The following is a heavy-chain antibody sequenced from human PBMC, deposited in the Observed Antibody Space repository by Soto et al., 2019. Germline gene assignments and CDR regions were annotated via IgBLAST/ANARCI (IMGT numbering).Heavy chain of an antibody. J-gene: IGHJ6*02. V-gene: IGHV3-7*01. Sequence: EVQLVESGGGLVQPGGSLRLSCAASGFTFSSYWMSWVRQAPGKGLEWVANIKQDGSEKYYVDSVKGRFTISRDNAKNSLYLQMNSLRAEDTAVYYCARGTASSSSCLCGMDVWGQGTTVTVSS. CDR3: ARGTASSSSCLCGMDV. D-gene: IGHD6-13*01. CDR1: GFTFSSYW. CDR2: IKQDGSEK.